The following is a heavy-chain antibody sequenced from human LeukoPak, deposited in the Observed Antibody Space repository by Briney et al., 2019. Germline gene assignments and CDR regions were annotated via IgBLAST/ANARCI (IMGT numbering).Heavy chain of an antibody. CDR3: ARQYSSSSFDY. CDR2: ISSSSSYV. D-gene: IGHD6-6*01. J-gene: IGHJ4*02. V-gene: IGHV3-21*01. CDR1: GFIFSSYS. Sequence: PGGSLRLSCAASGFIFSSYSVNWVRQAPGKGLEWVSSISSSSSYVYYADSVKGRFTISRDSAKNSLYLQMNSLRAEDTAVYYCARQYSSSSFDYWGQGTLVTVSS.